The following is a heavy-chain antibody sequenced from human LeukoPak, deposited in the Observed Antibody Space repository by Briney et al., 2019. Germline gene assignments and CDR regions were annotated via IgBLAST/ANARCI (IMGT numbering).Heavy chain of an antibody. CDR3: ARASAAERWLQFRGAFDI. CDR1: GFTFSSYA. D-gene: IGHD5-24*01. Sequence: PGGSLRLSCAASGFTFSSYAMHWVRKAPGKGLEYVSAISSNGGSTYYANSVKGRFTISRDNSKNTLYLQMGSLRAEDMAVYYCARASAAERWLQFRGAFDIWGQGTMVTVSS. CDR2: ISSNGGST. V-gene: IGHV3-64*01. J-gene: IGHJ3*02.